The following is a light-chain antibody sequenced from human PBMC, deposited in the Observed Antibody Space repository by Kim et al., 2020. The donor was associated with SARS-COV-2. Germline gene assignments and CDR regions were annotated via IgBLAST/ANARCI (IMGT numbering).Light chain of an antibody. CDR3: QQYDNLSIT. Sequence: DIQMTQSPSSLSASVGDRVTITCQASQDISNYLNWYQQKPGKAPKLLIYEASNLEIGVPSRFSGSGSETHFTFTINSLQPEDVATYYCQQYDNLSITFGQGTRLEIK. CDR2: EAS. J-gene: IGKJ5*01. CDR1: QDISNY. V-gene: IGKV1-33*01.